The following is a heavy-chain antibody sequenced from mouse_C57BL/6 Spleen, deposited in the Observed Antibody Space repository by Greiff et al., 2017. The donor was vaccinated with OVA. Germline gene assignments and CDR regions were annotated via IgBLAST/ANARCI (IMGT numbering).Heavy chain of an antibody. V-gene: IGHV1-69*01. D-gene: IGHD1-1*01. CDR3: ARPYGSSWYFDV. CDR1: GYTFTSYW. J-gene: IGHJ1*03. CDR2: IDPSDSYT. Sequence: QVQLQQPGAELVMPGASVKLSCKASGYTFTSYWMHWVKQRPGKGLEWIGEIDPSDSYTNYKQKFKGKSTLTVDKSSSTAYMQLSSLTSEDSAVYYCARPYGSSWYFDVWGTGTTVTVSS.